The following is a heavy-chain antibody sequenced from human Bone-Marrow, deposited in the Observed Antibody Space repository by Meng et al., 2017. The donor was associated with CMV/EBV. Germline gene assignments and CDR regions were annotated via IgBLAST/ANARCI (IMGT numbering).Heavy chain of an antibody. J-gene: IGHJ3*02. V-gene: IGHV3-30*04. CDR2: ISYDGSNK. CDR1: GFTFSSYA. CDR3: ARERCSSTTCYGIDAFDI. Sequence: GESLKISCAASGFTFSSYAMHWVRQAPGKGLEWVAVISYDGSNKYYADSVKGRFTISRDNAKNSLYLQMNSLRAEDTAVYYCARERCSSTTCYGIDAFDIWGQGTMVTVSS. D-gene: IGHD2-2*01.